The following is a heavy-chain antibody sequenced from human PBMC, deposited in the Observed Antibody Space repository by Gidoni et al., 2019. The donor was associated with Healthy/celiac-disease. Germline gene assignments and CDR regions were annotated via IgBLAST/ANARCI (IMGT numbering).Heavy chain of an antibody. CDR3: ARDEVAVTAPFD. CDR2: INQSGST. D-gene: IGHD2-21*02. V-gene: IGHV4-34*01. Sequence: QVQLQQWGAGLLKPSETLSLTCAVYGGSFSDYYCSWIRQPPGKGLEWIGEINQSGSTNYNPSLKSRVTISLDTSKNQFSLKLSSVTAADTAVYYCARDEVAVTAPFDWGQGTLVTVSS. CDR1: GGSFSDYY. J-gene: IGHJ4*02.